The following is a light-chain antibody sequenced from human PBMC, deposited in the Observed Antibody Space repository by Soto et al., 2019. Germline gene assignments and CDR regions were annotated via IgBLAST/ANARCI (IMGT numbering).Light chain of an antibody. Sequence: EMVLTQSPGTLYLSPGERATLSCRASQSVSSSYLAWYQQKPGQAPRLLIYGASSKATGIPDRFSGSGSGTDFTLTISRLEPEDGAVYYCQQYVSSPYTFGQGTKLEIK. J-gene: IGKJ2*01. V-gene: IGKV3-20*01. CDR1: QSVSSSY. CDR2: GAS. CDR3: QQYVSSPYT.